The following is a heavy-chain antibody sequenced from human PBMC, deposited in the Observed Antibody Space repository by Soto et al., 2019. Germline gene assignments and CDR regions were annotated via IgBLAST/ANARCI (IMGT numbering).Heavy chain of an antibody. Sequence: SVKVSCKASGVTFISYAISWVRQAPGQGLEWMGGIIPIFGTANYAQKFQGRVTITADKSTSTAYMELSSLRSEDTAVYYCATPERVQNYYYGMDVWGQGTTVTVSS. CDR1: GVTFISYA. D-gene: IGHD1-1*01. V-gene: IGHV1-69*06. CDR2: IIPIFGTA. J-gene: IGHJ6*02. CDR3: ATPERVQNYYYGMDV.